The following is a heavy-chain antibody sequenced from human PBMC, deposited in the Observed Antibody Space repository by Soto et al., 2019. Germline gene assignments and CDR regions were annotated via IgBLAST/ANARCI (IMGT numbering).Heavy chain of an antibody. CDR3: AKEVESIYWYFDL. CDR1: GLTVTSHA. J-gene: IGHJ2*01. CDR2: ISGSGSNT. V-gene: IGHV3-23*01. D-gene: IGHD1-1*01. Sequence: PGGSLTLSCAASGLTVTSHAMSWVRQAPGKGLEWVSGISGSGSNTYYADSVKGRFTISKDNSRNRLLLQMNSLRAEDTAVYYCAKEVESIYWYFDLWGRGTLVTVSS.